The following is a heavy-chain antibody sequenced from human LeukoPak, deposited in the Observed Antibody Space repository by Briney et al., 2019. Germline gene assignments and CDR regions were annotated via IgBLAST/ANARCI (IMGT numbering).Heavy chain of an antibody. CDR1: GGSISGYY. J-gene: IGHJ2*01. D-gene: IGHD2-15*01. Sequence: SETLSLTCTVSGGSISGYYWSWIRQPAGKGLEWIGRIYTSGSTNYNPSLKSRVTMSVDTSKNQFSLKLSSVTAADTAVYHCARDPLVVVAATPSWYFDLWGRGTLVTVSS. V-gene: IGHV4-4*07. CDR3: ARDPLVVVAATPSWYFDL. CDR2: IYTSGST.